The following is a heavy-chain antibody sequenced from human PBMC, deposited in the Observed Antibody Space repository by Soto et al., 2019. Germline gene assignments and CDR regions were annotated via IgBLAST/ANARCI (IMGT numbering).Heavy chain of an antibody. Sequence: QVQLVESGGGVVQPGRSLRLSCAASGFTFSSYGMHWVRQAPGKGLEWVAVISYDGNNKYYADSVKGRFTISRDNSKNTRYLKMNSRRAGDTGVYYGGKGGGGYSSSQGGMDVWGQGTTVTVSS. V-gene: IGHV3-30*18. CDR3: GKGGGGYSSSQGGMDV. D-gene: IGHD6-13*01. J-gene: IGHJ6*02. CDR2: ISYDGNNK. CDR1: GFTFSSYG.